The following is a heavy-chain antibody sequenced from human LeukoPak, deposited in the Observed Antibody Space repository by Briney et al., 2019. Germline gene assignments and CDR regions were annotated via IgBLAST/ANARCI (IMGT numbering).Heavy chain of an antibody. Sequence: PSETLSLTCTVSGGSISSSSYSWGWIRQPPGKGLEWIGSIYYSGSTYYNPSLKSRVTISVDTSKNQFSLKLSSVTAADTAVYYCARFSSSSSYFDYWGQGTLVTVSS. CDR3: ARFSSSSSYFDY. D-gene: IGHD6-13*01. CDR1: GGSISSSSYS. J-gene: IGHJ4*02. CDR2: IYYSGST. V-gene: IGHV4-39*01.